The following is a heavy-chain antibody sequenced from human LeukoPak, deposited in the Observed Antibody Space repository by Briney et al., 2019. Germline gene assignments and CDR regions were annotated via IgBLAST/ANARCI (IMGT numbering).Heavy chain of an antibody. V-gene: IGHV3-7*01. J-gene: IGHJ4*02. Sequence: QPGGSLRLSFAASGFTFSNYWMNWVRQAPGKGLEWVANIRQDGSEKYYVDSVKGRFTISRDNAKNSLYLQMDSLRAEDTAVYYCARDVRGYCSTTSCSPYYWGQGTLVTVSS. CDR2: IRQDGSEK. CDR1: GFTFSNYW. D-gene: IGHD2-2*01. CDR3: ARDVRGYCSTTSCSPYY.